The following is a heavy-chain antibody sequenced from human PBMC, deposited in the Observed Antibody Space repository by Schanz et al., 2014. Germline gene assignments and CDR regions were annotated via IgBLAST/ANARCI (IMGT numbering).Heavy chain of an antibody. CDR1: GFTFSPYW. J-gene: IGHJ2*01. CDR2: ISGSGAST. CDR3: AKDLGVDCGDGCFNWYFDL. V-gene: IGHV3-23*04. D-gene: IGHD2-21*02. Sequence: EVQLVESGGGLIQPGGSLRLSCGSSGFTFSPYWMHWVRQAPGKGLEWVSGISGSGASTYYADSVKGRFTISRDNSNKTVDLQMNSLRAEDTAVYFCAKDLGVDCGDGCFNWYFDLWGRGTLVTVSS.